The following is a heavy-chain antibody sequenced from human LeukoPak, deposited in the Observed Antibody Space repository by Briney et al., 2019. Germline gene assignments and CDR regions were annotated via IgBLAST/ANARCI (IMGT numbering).Heavy chain of an antibody. V-gene: IGHV4-59*01. CDR2: IYYSGST. CDR3: ARDRTPYSSGWYKDAFDI. Sequence: SETLSLTCTVSGGSISSYYWSWIRQPPGKGLEWIGYIYYSGSTNYNPSLKSRVTISLDTPKNQFSLKLSSVTAADTAVYYCARDRTPYSSGWYKDAFDIWGQGTMVTVSS. J-gene: IGHJ3*02. CDR1: GGSISSYY. D-gene: IGHD6-19*01.